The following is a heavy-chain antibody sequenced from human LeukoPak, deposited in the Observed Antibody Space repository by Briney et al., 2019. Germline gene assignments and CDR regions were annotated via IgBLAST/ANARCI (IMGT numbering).Heavy chain of an antibody. V-gene: IGHV3-64D*06. CDR2: ISSNGGST. Sequence: GGSLRLSCSASGFTFSSYAMHWVRQAPGKGLQYVSAISSNGGSTYYADSVKRRFTISRDNSKNTLYLQMSSLRAEDTAVYYCVKSPGPYFDYWGQGTLVTVSS. CDR3: VKSPGPYFDY. CDR1: GFTFSSYA. J-gene: IGHJ4*02.